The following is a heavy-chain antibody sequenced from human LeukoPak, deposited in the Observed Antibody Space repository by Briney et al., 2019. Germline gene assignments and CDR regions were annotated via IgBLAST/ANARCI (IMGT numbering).Heavy chain of an antibody. J-gene: IGHJ4*02. CDR2: IIPMFGTA. CDR1: GGTFSSYA. CDR3: ARNYGDYYFDY. Sequence: SVKVSCKASGGTFSSYAINWVRQAPGQGLEWMGGIIPMFGTANYAQKFQGRVTITTDESTSTAYMELSSLRSEDTAVYYCARNYGDYYFDYWGQGTLVIVSS. V-gene: IGHV1-69*05. D-gene: IGHD4-17*01.